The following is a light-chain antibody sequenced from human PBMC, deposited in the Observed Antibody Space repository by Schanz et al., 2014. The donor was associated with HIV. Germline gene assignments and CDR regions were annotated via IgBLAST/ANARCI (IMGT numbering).Light chain of an antibody. CDR3: QHYNSFSHT. CDR1: QSIGNS. J-gene: IGKJ2*01. Sequence: IQMTQSPSTVSTSVGDRVTLTCRASQSIGNSLAWFHQKPGRAPQLLIYGASTLQPGVPATFSGSGSGTEFTLTISSLQPDDFATYYCQHYNSFSHTFGQGTKLEIK. V-gene: IGKV1-5*01. CDR2: GAS.